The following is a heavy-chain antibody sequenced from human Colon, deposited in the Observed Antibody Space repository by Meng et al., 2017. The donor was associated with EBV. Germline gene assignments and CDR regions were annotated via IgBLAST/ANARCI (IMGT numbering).Heavy chain of an antibody. CDR1: GGSMSSGNYY. V-gene: IGHV4-30-4*01. J-gene: IGHJ4*02. CDR3: ASFDHIPRRNYFDY. Sequence: QLQLQRRGPGLVQPSQTLSLSCTSSGGSMSSGNYYWSWIRPPPGKGLEWIGYIHHSGSAYYNPSLKSRVSISVDTSKNQFSLNLNSMTAADTAVYYCASFDHIPRRNYFDYWGQGTLVTVSS. D-gene: IGHD2-21*01. CDR2: IHHSGSA.